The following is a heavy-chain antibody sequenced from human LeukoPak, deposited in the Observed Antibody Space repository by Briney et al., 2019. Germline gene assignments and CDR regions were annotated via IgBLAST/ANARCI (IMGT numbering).Heavy chain of an antibody. CDR3: ARMVVVVAAYYFDC. Sequence: SETLSLTCAVSGYSISSGYYWGWIRQPPGKGLEWIGSIYHSGSTYYNPSLESRVTISVDTSKNQFSLKLSSVTAADTAVYYCARMVVVVAAYYFDCWGQGTLVTVSS. CDR1: GYSISSGYY. CDR2: IYHSGST. D-gene: IGHD2-15*01. J-gene: IGHJ4*02. V-gene: IGHV4-38-2*01.